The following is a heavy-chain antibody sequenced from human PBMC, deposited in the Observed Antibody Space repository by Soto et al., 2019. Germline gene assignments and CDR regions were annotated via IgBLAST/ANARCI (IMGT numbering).Heavy chain of an antibody. CDR1: GGSISSYY. Sequence: SETLSLTCTVSGGSISSYYWSWIRQPPGKGLEWIGYIYYSGSTNYNPSLKSRVTISVDTSKNQFSLKLSSVTAAGTAVYYCARLRIAVEQWLVTYFDYWGQGILVTVSS. V-gene: IGHV4-59*08. CDR3: ARLRIAVEQWLVTYFDY. J-gene: IGHJ4*02. CDR2: IYYSGST. D-gene: IGHD6-19*01.